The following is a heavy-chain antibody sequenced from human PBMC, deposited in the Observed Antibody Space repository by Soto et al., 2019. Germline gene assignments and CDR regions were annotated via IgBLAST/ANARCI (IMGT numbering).Heavy chain of an antibody. CDR3: AKDGSSWFGLDY. J-gene: IGHJ4*02. Sequence: PWGSRRIACTASTVTICNCAMNWFRQAPGKGAEWVSAISGGGDRKFYADSVKGRFTISRDNSKNTLYLQMNSLRAEDTAVYYCAKDGSSWFGLDYWGQGTLVTVSS. D-gene: IGHD6-13*01. CDR1: TVTICNCA. CDR2: ISGGGDRK. V-gene: IGHV3-23*01.